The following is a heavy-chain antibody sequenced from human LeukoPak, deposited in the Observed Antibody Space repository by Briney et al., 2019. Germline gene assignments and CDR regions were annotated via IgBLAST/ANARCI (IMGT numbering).Heavy chain of an antibody. D-gene: IGHD1-26*01. CDR1: GGSISSYY. CDR3: ARVRIVGGAFDI. J-gene: IGHJ3*02. CDR2: IYYSGST. V-gene: IGHV4-59*01. Sequence: SETLSLTCTVSGGSISSYYWSWIRQPPGKGLEWIGYIYYSGSTNYNPSLKSRVTISVDTSKNQFSLKLSSVTAADTAVYYCARVRIVGGAFDIWGQGTMVTVSS.